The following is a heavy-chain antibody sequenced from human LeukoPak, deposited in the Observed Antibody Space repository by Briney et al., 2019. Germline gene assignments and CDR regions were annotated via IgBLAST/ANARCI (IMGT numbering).Heavy chain of an antibody. D-gene: IGHD3-16*01. Sequence: PGGSLRLSCAASGFTFSSYAMSWVRQAPGKGLEWVSAISGSGGSTYYADSVKGRFTISRDNSKNTLYLQMNSLRAEDTAVYYCAKDLGSFWGTSPREFDPWGQGTLVTVSS. CDR1: GFTFSSYA. J-gene: IGHJ5*02. CDR2: ISGSGGST. CDR3: AKDLGSFWGTSPREFDP. V-gene: IGHV3-23*01.